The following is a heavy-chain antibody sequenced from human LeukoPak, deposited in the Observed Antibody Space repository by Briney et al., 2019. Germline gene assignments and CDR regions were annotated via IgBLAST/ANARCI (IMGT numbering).Heavy chain of an antibody. CDR2: INQAGSAK. CDR1: GFNFSNYW. Sequence: PGGSLRHSCAASGFNFSNYWMQWVRQAPGKGLEWVANINQAGSAKYYVDSVKGRFTISKDSAKNSLYLQMNSLRVDDTAVYYCTRGDPDFWGQGTLVTVSS. J-gene: IGHJ4*02. V-gene: IGHV3-7*01. D-gene: IGHD3-3*01. CDR3: TRGDPDF.